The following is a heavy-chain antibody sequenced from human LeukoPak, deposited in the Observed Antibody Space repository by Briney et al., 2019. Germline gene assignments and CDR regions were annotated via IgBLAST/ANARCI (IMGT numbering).Heavy chain of an antibody. J-gene: IGHJ6*03. Sequence: GASVKVSCKASGYTFTSYGISWVRQAPGQGLEWMGWISTYNGNTNYAQKLQGRVTMTTDTATSTAYMELRSLRSDDTAVYYCTRGRGTGYCSGTSCYTEYMDVWGKGTTVTVSS. D-gene: IGHD2-2*02. CDR3: TRGRGTGYCSGTSCYTEYMDV. CDR1: GYTFTSYG. V-gene: IGHV1-18*01. CDR2: ISTYNGNT.